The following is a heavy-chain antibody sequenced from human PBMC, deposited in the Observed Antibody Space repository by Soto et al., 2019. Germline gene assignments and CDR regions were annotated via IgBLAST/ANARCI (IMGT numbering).Heavy chain of an antibody. V-gene: IGHV3-48*04. J-gene: IGHJ4*02. CDR2: ISSNDRTI. CDR3: ARSPLSLGN. CDR1: GFTFSSYG. D-gene: IGHD1-26*01. Sequence: PGGSLRLSCAASGFTFSSYGMHWVRQAPGKGLEWVSYISSNDRTIYYADSVEGRFTISRDNAKNAPYLHMNRLRAEDTAVYYCARSPLSLGNWGQGTLVTVSS.